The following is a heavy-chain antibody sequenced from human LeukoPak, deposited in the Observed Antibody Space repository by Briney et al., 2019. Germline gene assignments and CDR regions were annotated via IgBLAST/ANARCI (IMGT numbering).Heavy chain of an antibody. CDR1: GYTFTSYG. CDR3: ARVQLRFLEWLLPHYYGMDV. Sequence: ASVTVSCKASGYTFTSYGISWVRQAPGQGLEWMGWISAYNGNTNYAQKLQGRVTMTTDTSTSTAYMELRSLRSDDTAVYYCARVQLRFLEWLLPHYYGMDVWGQGTTVTVSS. D-gene: IGHD3-3*01. J-gene: IGHJ6*02. V-gene: IGHV1-18*01. CDR2: ISAYNGNT.